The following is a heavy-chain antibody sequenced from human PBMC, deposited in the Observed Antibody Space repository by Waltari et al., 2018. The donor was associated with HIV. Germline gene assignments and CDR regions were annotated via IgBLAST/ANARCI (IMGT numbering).Heavy chain of an antibody. CDR2: IWYDGSKK. V-gene: IGHV3-33*01. D-gene: IGHD2-15*01. CDR3: ARGRLSDSVVVGAVPGYYFDS. Sequence: QVQMVASGGGVVKPGRAVRISCAASGFTCSSYGRHWVREATVEGLGWVALIWYDGSKKYYADSVRGRSTISRDSAKNTLYLQMNTLRDDDTAVYYCARGRLSDSVVVGAVPGYYFDSWGQGTLVTVSS. CDR1: GFTCSSYG. J-gene: IGHJ4*02.